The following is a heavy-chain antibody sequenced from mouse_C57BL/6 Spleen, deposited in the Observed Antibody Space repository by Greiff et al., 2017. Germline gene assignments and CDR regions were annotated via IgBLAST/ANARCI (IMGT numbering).Heavy chain of an antibody. V-gene: IGHV1-55*01. D-gene: IGHD2-5*01. CDR1: GYTFTSYW. CDR3: ARSHYSNLGAY. CDR2: IYPGSGST. Sequence: QVQLKQPGAELVKPGASVKMSCKASGYTFTSYWITWVKQRPGQGLEWIGDIYPGSGSTNYNEKFKSKATLTVDTSSSTAYMQLSSLTSEDSAVYYCARSHYSNLGAYWGQGTLVTVSA. J-gene: IGHJ3*01.